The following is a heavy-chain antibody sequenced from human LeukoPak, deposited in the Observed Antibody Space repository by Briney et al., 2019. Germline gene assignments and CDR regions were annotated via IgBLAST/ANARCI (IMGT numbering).Heavy chain of an antibody. Sequence: GASVNVSCKASGYTFTSYYMHWVRQAPGQGLEWMGIINPSGGSTSYAQKFQGRVTMTRDMSTSTVYMELSSLRAEDTAVYYCARERGGGGFGVVIKRSYYYMDVWGKGTTVTVSS. D-gene: IGHD3-3*01. J-gene: IGHJ6*03. CDR3: ARERGGGGFGVVIKRSYYYMDV. CDR2: INPSGGST. CDR1: GYTFTSYY. V-gene: IGHV1-46*01.